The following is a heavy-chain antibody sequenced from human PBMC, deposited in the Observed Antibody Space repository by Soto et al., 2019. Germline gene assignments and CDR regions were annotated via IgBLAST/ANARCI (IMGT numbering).Heavy chain of an antibody. D-gene: IGHD5-12*01. Sequence: QVQLVQSGAELKKPGSSVKVSCKSSGGSFSNSAVTWVRQAPGQGLEWMGGIIPIFNTPNYAQKFQGRVAFTADDSTATAYMELTSLTSKDTVLYYCASRPRNGYHRWCQGTLVTVSS. V-gene: IGHV1-69*01. CDR1: GGSFSNSA. CDR2: IIPIFNTP. CDR3: ASRPRNGYHR. J-gene: IGHJ4*02.